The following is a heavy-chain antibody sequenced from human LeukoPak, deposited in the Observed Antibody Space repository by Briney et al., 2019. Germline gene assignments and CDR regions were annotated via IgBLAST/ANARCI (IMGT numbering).Heavy chain of an antibody. CDR2: ISGSGDTT. D-gene: IGHD2-8*02. CDR1: GFSFSRYS. CDR3: AKERASTGYFDY. V-gene: IGHV3-23*01. J-gene: IGHJ4*02. Sequence: PGGSLRLSCAASGFSFSRYSMSWVRQAPGKGLEWVSAISGSGDTTYYADSVKGRFTISRDNSKNTLYLQVNSLRAEDTAVYYCAKERASTGYFDYWGQGTLVTVSS.